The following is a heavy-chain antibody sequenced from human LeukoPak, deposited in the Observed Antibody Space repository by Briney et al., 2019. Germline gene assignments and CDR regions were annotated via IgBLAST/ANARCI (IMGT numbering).Heavy chain of an antibody. CDR2: ISSSISTI. V-gene: IGHV3-48*04. CDR3: ARASDEFWRVYYMDV. J-gene: IGHJ6*03. Sequence: PGGSLRLSCAASGFTFSSYSMNWVRQAPGKGLEWVSYISSSISTIYYADSVKGRFTISRDNAKNSLYLQMNSLRAEDTAVYYCARASDEFWRVYYMDVWGKGTTVTVSS. D-gene: IGHD3-3*01. CDR1: GFTFSSYS.